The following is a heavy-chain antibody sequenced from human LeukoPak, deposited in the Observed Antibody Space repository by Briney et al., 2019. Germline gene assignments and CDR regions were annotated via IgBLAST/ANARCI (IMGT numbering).Heavy chain of an antibody. CDR3: ARDQYSSSWQYFDY. CDR1: GYTLTSYV. Sequence: GASVKVSRKASGYTLTSYVISWVRQAPGQGLEWMGWISAYNGNTNYAQKLQGRVTMTTDTSTSTAYMELRSLRSDDTAVYYCARDQYSSSWQYFDYWGQGTLVTVSS. CDR2: ISAYNGNT. J-gene: IGHJ4*02. D-gene: IGHD6-13*01. V-gene: IGHV1-18*01.